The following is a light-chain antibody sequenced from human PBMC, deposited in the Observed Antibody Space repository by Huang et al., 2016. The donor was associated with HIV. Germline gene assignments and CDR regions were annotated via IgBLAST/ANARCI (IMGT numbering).Light chain of an antibody. J-gene: IGKJ2*01. Sequence: ETVMTQSPVILSVSPGDSATLSCRASQSVKSNLAWYQQKPGQPPRLLMYAVSTRATGVPPRFSGSGSETEFTLTISDLQSEDFALYYCQHYNNWPPRYTFGQGTKLDIK. CDR2: AVS. CDR3: QHYNNWPPRYT. V-gene: IGKV3-15*01. CDR1: QSVKSN.